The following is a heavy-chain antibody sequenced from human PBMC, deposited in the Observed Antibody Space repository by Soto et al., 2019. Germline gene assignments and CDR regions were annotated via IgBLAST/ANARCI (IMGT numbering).Heavy chain of an antibody. CDR2: INAGNGNT. V-gene: IGHV1-3*01. CDR3: ARDFPSPPQRWLYFDY. Sequence: ASVKVSCKASGYTFTSYAMHWVRQAPGQRLEWMGWINAGNGNTKYSQKFQGRVTITRDTSASTAYMELSSLRSEDTAVYYCARDFPSPPQRWLYFDYWGQGTLVTVSS. J-gene: IGHJ4*02. CDR1: GYTFTSYA. D-gene: IGHD5-18*01.